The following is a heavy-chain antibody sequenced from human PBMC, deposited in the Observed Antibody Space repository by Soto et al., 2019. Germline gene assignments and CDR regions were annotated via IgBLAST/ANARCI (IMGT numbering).Heavy chain of an antibody. J-gene: IGHJ4*02. CDR1: GFTFSSYA. D-gene: IGHD1-26*01. V-gene: IGHV3-30-3*01. Sequence: QVQLVESGGGVVQPGRSLILSCAASGFTFSSYAMHWVRQAPGKGLEWVAVISYDGSKKYYADSVKGRFTTSRDNSKNTLYLQMNSLRADDTTVYYCARAVGGSYDYWGQGTLDTVSS. CDR3: ARAVGGSYDY. CDR2: ISYDGSKK.